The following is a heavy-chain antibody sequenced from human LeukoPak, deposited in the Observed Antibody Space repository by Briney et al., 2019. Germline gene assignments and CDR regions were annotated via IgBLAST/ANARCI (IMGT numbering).Heavy chain of an antibody. CDR3: ARDRSYDSSGYYSYYYYYYGMDV. Sequence: SETLSLTFTVSGGSISSSSYYWGWIRQPPGKGLEWIGSIYYSGSTYYNPSLKSRVTISVDTSKNQFSLKMSSVTAADTAVYYCARDRSYDSSGYYSYYYYYYGMDVWGQGTTVTVSS. V-gene: IGHV4-39*07. CDR1: GGSISSSSYY. CDR2: IYYSGST. D-gene: IGHD3-22*01. J-gene: IGHJ6*02.